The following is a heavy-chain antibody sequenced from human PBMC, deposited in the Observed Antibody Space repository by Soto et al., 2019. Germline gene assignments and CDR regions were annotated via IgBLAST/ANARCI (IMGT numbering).Heavy chain of an antibody. Sequence: SETLSLTCTVSGGSISSGGYYWSWIRQHPGKGLEWIGYIYYSGSTYYNPSLKSRVTISVDTSKNQLSLKLSSVTAADTAVYYCARERVAGTRFYYYGMDVWGQGTTVTVSS. CDR3: ARERVAGTRFYYYGMDV. J-gene: IGHJ6*02. CDR1: GGSISSGGYY. CDR2: IYYSGST. D-gene: IGHD2-15*01. V-gene: IGHV4-31*03.